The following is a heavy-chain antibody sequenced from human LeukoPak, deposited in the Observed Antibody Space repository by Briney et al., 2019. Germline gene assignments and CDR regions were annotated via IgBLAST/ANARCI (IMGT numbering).Heavy chain of an antibody. CDR3: ARDYKYAFDN. D-gene: IGHD5-24*01. V-gene: IGHV3-48*01. CDR1: GFTFSDYS. CDR2: IGIDSGNT. Sequence: GGSLRLSCAASGFTFSDYSMNWVRQAPGKGLEWISYIGIDSGNTNYADSVKGRSTISGDKAKNSLHLQMNSLRVEDTAVYYCARDYKYAFDNWGQGTLDTVSS. J-gene: IGHJ4*02.